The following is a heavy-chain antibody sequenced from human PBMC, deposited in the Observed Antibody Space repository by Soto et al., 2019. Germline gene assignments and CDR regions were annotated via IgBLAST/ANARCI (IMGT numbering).Heavy chain of an antibody. Sequence: SETLSLTCTVSGGSISSYYWSWIRQPPGKGLEWIGYIYYSGSTNYNPSLKSRVTISVDTSKNQFSLKLSSVPAADTAVYYCARDRVGSYYYYYYMDVWGKGTTVTVSS. CDR2: IYYSGST. CDR1: GGSISSYY. CDR3: ARDRVGSYYYYYYMDV. V-gene: IGHV4-59*01. J-gene: IGHJ6*03. D-gene: IGHD1-26*01.